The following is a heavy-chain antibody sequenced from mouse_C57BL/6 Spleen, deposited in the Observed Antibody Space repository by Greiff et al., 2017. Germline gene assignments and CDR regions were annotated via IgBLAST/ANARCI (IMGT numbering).Heavy chain of an antibody. Sequence: EVQLQQSGPELVKPGASVKISCKASGYSFTGYYMNWVKQSPEKSLEWIGEINPSTGGTTYNQKFKAKATLTVDKSSSTAYMQLKSLTSEDSAVYYCARGVYYYGSSSVWYFDVWGTGTTVTVSS. D-gene: IGHD1-1*01. CDR1: GYSFTGYY. V-gene: IGHV1-42*01. J-gene: IGHJ1*03. CDR2: INPSTGGT. CDR3: ARGVYYYGSSSVWYFDV.